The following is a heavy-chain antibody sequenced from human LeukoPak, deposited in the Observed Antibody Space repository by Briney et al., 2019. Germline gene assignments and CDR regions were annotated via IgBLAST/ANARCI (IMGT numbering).Heavy chain of an antibody. CDR3: ASVVSGYGPFDY. Sequence: PSETLSLTCAVYGGSFSGYYWGWIRQPPGKGLEWIGEINHSGSANYNPSLKSRVTISVDTSKNQFSLKLSSVTAADTAVYYCASVVSGYGPFDYWGQGTLVTVSS. CDR1: GGSFSGYY. J-gene: IGHJ4*02. V-gene: IGHV4-34*01. D-gene: IGHD5-12*01. CDR2: INHSGSA.